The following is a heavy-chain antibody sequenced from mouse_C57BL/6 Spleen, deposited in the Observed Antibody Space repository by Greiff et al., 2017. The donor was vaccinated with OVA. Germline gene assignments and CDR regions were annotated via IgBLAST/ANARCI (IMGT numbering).Heavy chain of an antibody. J-gene: IGHJ1*03. CDR3: AKGGLRPDWYFDV. CDR1: GFSLTSYG. V-gene: IGHV2-5*01. Sequence: VKLMESGPGLVQPSQSLSITCTVSGFSLTSYGVHWVRQSPGKGLEWLGVIWRGGSTDYNAAFMSRLSITKDNSKSQVFFKMNSLQADDTAIYYCAKGGLRPDWYFDVWGTGTTVTVSS. D-gene: IGHD2-4*01. CDR2: IWRGGST.